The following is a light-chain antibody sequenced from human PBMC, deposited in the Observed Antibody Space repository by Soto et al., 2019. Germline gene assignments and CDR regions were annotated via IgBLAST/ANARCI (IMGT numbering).Light chain of an antibody. CDR1: SSDVGRYNL. V-gene: IGLV2-23*02. CDR3: CSYAGSGLGV. CDR2: EVS. Sequence: QSALTQPASVSRSPGQSITISCTGTSSDVGRYNLVSWYQQHPGKAPKLLIYEVSERPSGVSDRFSGSKSGSTASLTISGLQTEDEGNYYCCSYAGSGLGVFGGGTKLTV. J-gene: IGLJ3*02.